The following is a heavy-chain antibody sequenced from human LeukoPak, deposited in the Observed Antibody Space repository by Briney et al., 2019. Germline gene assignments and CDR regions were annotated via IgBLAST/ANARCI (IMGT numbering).Heavy chain of an antibody. J-gene: IGHJ5*02. Sequence: GGSLRLSCAASGFTFSSYWLSWVRQAPGKGLEWVANIKQDGSEKYYVDSVKGRFTISRDNAKNSLYLQMNSLRAEDTAVYYCARDDCSSISCYHNWFDPWGQGTLVTVSS. CDR2: IKQDGSEK. CDR1: GFTFSSYW. V-gene: IGHV3-7*01. D-gene: IGHD2-2*01. CDR3: ARDDCSSISCYHNWFDP.